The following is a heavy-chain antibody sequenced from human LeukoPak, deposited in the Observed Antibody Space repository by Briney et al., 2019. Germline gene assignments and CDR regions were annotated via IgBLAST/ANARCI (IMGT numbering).Heavy chain of an antibody. CDR3: ARDYPHYDSSGSFP. Sequence: KPSETLSLTCTVSGGSISSYYWSWIRQPAGKGLEWIGRIYTSGSTNYNPSLKSRVTISVDKSKNQFSLKLSSVTAADTAVYYCARDYPHYDSSGSFPWGQGTLVTVSS. J-gene: IGHJ5*02. CDR1: GGSISSYY. D-gene: IGHD3-22*01. V-gene: IGHV4-4*07. CDR2: IYTSGST.